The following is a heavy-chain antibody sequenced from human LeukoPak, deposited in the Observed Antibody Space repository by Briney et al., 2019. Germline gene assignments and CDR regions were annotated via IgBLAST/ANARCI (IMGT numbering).Heavy chain of an antibody. V-gene: IGHV3-23*01. Sequence: GGSLRLSCAASGFTFSSYAMSWVRQAPGKGLEWVSAISGSGGSTYYADSVKGRFTISRDNSKNTLYLQMNSLRAEDTAVYYCARGPGVVITTYAFDIWGQGTMVTVSS. CDR1: GFTFSSYA. CDR2: ISGSGGST. CDR3: ARGPGVVITTYAFDI. J-gene: IGHJ3*02. D-gene: IGHD3-22*01.